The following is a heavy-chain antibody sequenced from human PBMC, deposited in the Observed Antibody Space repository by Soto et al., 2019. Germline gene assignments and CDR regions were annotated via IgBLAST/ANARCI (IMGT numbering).Heavy chain of an antibody. CDR1: GGTFSSYT. CDR2: IIPILGIA. CDR3: ARGSIVATIISLLYYMDV. J-gene: IGHJ6*03. V-gene: IGHV1-69*02. Sequence: QVQLVQSGAEVKKPGSSVKVSCKASGGTFSSYTISWVRQAPGQGLEWMGRIIPILGIANYAQKFQGRVTITADKSTSTAYMELSSLRSEDTAVYYCARGSIVATIISLLYYMDVWGKGTTVTVSS. D-gene: IGHD5-12*01.